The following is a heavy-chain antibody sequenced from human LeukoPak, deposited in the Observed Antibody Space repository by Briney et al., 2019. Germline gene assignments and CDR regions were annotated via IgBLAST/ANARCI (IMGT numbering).Heavy chain of an antibody. CDR2: IRYDGSNK. V-gene: IGHV3-30*02. D-gene: IGHD3-10*01. CDR1: GFTFSSYG. J-gene: IGHJ4*02. CDR3: AKDVRYLTMVRGVIPYFDY. Sequence: PGGSLRLSCAASGFTFSSYGMHWVRQAPGKGLEWVAFIRYDGSNKYYADSVKGRFTISRDNSKNTLYLQMNSLRAEDTAVYYCAKDVRYLTMVRGVIPYFDYWGQGTLVTVSS.